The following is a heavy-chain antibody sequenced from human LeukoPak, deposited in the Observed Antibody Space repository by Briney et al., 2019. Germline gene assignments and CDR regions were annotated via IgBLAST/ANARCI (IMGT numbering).Heavy chain of an antibody. CDR3: AREEVYYDILTGYAPDAFDI. V-gene: IGHV3-21*01. CDR1: GFTFSSYS. Sequence: GGSLRLSCAASGFTFSSYSMIWVRQAPGKGLEWVSSISSSSSYIYYADSVKGRFTISRDNAKNSLYLQMNSLRAEDTAVYYCAREEVYYDILTGYAPDAFDIWGQGTMVTVSS. J-gene: IGHJ3*02. CDR2: ISSSSSYI. D-gene: IGHD3-9*01.